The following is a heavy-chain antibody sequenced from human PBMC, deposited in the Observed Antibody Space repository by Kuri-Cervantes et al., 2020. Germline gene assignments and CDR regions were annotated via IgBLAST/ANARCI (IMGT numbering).Heavy chain of an antibody. Sequence: LRLSCTVSGGSISSGDYYWSWIRQPPGKGLEWIGYIYYSGSTYYNPSPKSRVTTSVDTSKNQFSLKLSSVTAADTAVYYCAREGTTRVFDYWGQGTLVTVSS. J-gene: IGHJ4*02. D-gene: IGHD4-17*01. CDR3: AREGTTRVFDY. CDR1: GGSISSGDYY. CDR2: IYYSGST. V-gene: IGHV4-30-4*08.